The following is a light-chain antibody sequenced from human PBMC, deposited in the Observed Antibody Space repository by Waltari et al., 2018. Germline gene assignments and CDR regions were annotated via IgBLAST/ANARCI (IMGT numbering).Light chain of an antibody. CDR2: DNN. V-gene: IGLV1-40*01. CDR1: SSNIGAGYD. Sequence: QSVLTQPPSVSGAPGQRVTISCTGSSSNIGAGYDVQWYQQLPGTAPKLLIYDNNTRPVGVPDRFAGSKSGSSAPLAMTGLQAEEEAEYYCQSYDSSLGGWEFGGGTKVTVL. J-gene: IGLJ3*02. CDR3: QSYDSSLGGWE.